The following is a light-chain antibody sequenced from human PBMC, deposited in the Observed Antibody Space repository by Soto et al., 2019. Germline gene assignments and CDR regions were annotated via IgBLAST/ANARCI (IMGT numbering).Light chain of an antibody. CDR1: GNDVGNYNL. J-gene: IGLJ2*01. CDR2: EVS. V-gene: IGLV2-8*01. Sequence: QYALSQPASVSGSPGQSVTISCSGTGNDVGNYNLVSWYQQHPGKVPKLLIYEVSRRPSGVSDRFSASKSGNTASLTVSGLHTDDEADYYCRSYAGSDNLAFGGGTKVTVL. CDR3: RSYAGSDNLA.